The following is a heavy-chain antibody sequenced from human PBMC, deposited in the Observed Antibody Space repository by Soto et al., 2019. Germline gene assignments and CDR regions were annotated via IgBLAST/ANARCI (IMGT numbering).Heavy chain of an antibody. CDR2: IYYSGST. J-gene: IGHJ5*02. Sequence: SETLSLSCTVSGGSSSSGGYYCSWIRQHPGKGLEWIGYIYYSGSTYYNPSLKSRVTISVDTSKNQFSLKLSSVTAADTAAYYCARDRRSNPPNWSHLWGQAPLLTGS. V-gene: IGHV4-31*03. CDR3: ARDRRSNPPNWSHL. CDR1: GGSSSSGGYY. D-gene: IGHD4-4*01.